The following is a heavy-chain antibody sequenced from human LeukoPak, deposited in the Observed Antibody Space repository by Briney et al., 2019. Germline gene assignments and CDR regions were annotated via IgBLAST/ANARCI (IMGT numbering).Heavy chain of an antibody. CDR2: ISSSGSTI. J-gene: IGHJ4*02. V-gene: IGHV3-48*03. D-gene: IGHD6-19*01. CDR1: GFTFSSYE. Sequence: PGGSLRLSCAASGFTFSSYEMNWVRQAPGKGLEWVSYISSSGSTIYYADSVKGRFTISRDNAKNSLNLQMNSLRAEDTAVYYCARVKGSGCYEVDYWGQGTLVTVSP. CDR3: ARVKGSGCYEVDY.